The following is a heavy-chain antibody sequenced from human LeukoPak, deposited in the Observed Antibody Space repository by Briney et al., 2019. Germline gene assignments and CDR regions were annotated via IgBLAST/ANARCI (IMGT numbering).Heavy chain of an antibody. Sequence: SETLSLTCAVYGGSSTEYYWTRIRQPPGKGLEWIGEINHSGRTNYNPSLKSRVISVDTSKIQFSLKLISVTTADTAVYYCTRAAGYSDSWGQGTLVTVSS. V-gene: IGHV4-34*01. D-gene: IGHD5-12*01. CDR3: TRAAGYSDS. CDR2: INHSGRT. J-gene: IGHJ4*02. CDR1: GGSSTEYY.